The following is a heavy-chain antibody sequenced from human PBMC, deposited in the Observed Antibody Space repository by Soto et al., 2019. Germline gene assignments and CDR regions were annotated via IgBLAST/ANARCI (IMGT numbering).Heavy chain of an antibody. J-gene: IGHJ4*02. CDR3: ARVGVYDFWSGYRLDY. Sequence: QVQLVQSGAEVKKPGSSVKVSCKASGGTFSSYAISWVRQAPGQGLEWMGGFIPIFGKANYAQKFQGRVTITADEYTSTAYMELSSLRSEDTDVYYCARVGVYDFWSGYRLDYWGQGTLFTVSS. V-gene: IGHV1-69*01. CDR2: FIPIFGKA. CDR1: GGTFSSYA. D-gene: IGHD3-3*01.